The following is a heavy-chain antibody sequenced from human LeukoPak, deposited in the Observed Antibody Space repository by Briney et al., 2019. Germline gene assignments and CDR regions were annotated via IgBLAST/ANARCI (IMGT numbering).Heavy chain of an antibody. CDR2: IIPIFGTA. J-gene: IGHJ3*02. CDR3: ASPPPRRGYSYGYDAFDI. Sequence: ASVKVSCKASGGSFSSYAISWVRQAPGQGLEWMGGIIPIFGTANYAQKFQGRVTITADKSTSTAYMELGSLRSEDTAVYYCASPPPRRGYSYGYDAFDIWGQGTMVTVSS. CDR1: GGSFSSYA. D-gene: IGHD5-18*01. V-gene: IGHV1-69*06.